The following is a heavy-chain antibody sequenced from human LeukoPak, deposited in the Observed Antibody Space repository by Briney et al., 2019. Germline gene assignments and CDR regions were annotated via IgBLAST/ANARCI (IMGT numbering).Heavy chain of an antibody. D-gene: IGHD3-10*01. CDR2: ISGSGGST. J-gene: IGHJ4*02. CDR3: ARHGSGTYYFDY. Sequence: PGGSLRLSCAASGFTFSSYAMSWVRQAPGKGLEWVSAISGSGGSTYYAAAGKGRLTISRYNSKNTLYLQMNSLRAEDTAVYYCARHGSGTYYFDYWGQGTLVTVSS. CDR1: GFTFSSYA. V-gene: IGHV3-23*01.